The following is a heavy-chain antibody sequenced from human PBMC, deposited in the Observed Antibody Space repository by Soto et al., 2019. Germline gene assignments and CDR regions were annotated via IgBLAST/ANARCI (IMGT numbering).Heavy chain of an antibody. CDR1: GFTFSSYG. V-gene: IGHV3-30*18. J-gene: IGHJ6*02. D-gene: IGHD3-3*01. CDR2: ISYDGSNK. Sequence: QVQLVESGGGVVQPGRSLRLSCAASGFTFSSYGMHWVRQAPGKGPEWVAVISYDGSNKYYGGSVKGRFTVSRDNSKNTPYLQTTSLRVEDTAVYYCAKGNAIFGVALPMDVWCQGTTVTVSS. CDR3: AKGNAIFGVALPMDV.